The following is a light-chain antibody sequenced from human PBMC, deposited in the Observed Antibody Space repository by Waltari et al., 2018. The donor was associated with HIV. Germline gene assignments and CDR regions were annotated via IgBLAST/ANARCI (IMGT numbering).Light chain of an antibody. CDR1: DTDVGPYNY. V-gene: IGLV2-14*01. CDR2: EVS. J-gene: IGLJ3*02. Sequence: QSALTQPASVSGSPGQSITISCTGTDTDVGPYNYVSWFQHHPGKAPQLIISEVSNRPSGVSHRFSGSKSGNTASLIISGLQAEDEASYYCTSYTTTNTWVFGGGTNLTVL. CDR3: TSYTTTNTWV.